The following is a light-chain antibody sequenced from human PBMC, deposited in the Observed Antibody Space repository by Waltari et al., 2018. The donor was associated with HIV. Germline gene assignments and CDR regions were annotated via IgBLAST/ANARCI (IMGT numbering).Light chain of an antibody. J-gene: IGLJ2*01. CDR3: QSADNSGTFVI. CDR1: ALPNQY. Sequence: SYEVTQPPSVSVSPGQTARITCSGDALPNQYAYWYQQNPGQAPVLVMYQDIERSTGIPERFSGSSSGTKVTLTISGVQAEDEADYYCQSADNSGTFVIFGGGTKLTVL. V-gene: IGLV3-25*03. CDR2: QDI.